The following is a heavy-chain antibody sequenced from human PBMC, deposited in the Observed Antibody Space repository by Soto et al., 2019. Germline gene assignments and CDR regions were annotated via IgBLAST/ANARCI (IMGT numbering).Heavy chain of an antibody. CDR2: IIPIFGTA. Sequence: ASVKVSCKASGGTFSSYAISWVRQAPGQGLEWMGGIIPIFGTANYAQKFQGRVTITADESTSTAYMELSSLRSEDTAVYYCARRYSSSWYNYYYYGMDVWGQGTTVTVSS. CDR3: ARRYSSSWYNYYYYGMDV. D-gene: IGHD6-13*01. V-gene: IGHV1-69*13. J-gene: IGHJ6*02. CDR1: GGTFSSYA.